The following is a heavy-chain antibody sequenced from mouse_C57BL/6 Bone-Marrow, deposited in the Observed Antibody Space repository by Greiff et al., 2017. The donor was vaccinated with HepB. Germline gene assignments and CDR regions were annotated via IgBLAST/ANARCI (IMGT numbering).Heavy chain of an antibody. CDR1: GFSLSTSGMG. V-gene: IGHV8-12*01. J-gene: IGHJ4*01. D-gene: IGHD1-1*01. CDR2: IYWDDDK. Sequence: ESGPGILQSSQTLSLTCSFSGFSLSTSGMGVSWIRQPSGKGLEWLAHIYWDDDKRYNPSLKSRLTISKDTSRNQVFLKITSVDTADTATYYCARDYYGSSLENAMDYWGQGTSVTVSS. CDR3: ARDYYGSSLENAMDY.